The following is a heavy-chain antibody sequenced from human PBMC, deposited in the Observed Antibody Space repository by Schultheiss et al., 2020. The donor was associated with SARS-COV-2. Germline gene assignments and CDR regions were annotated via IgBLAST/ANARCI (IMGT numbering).Heavy chain of an antibody. Sequence: SETLSLTCTVSGGSISSYYWSWIRQPAGKGLEWIGSIYYSGSTYYNPSLKSRVTISVDTSKNQFSLKLSSVTAADTAVYYCARHEDYGVYYFDYWGQGTLVTVSS. CDR3: ARHEDYGVYYFDY. D-gene: IGHD4-17*01. CDR1: GGSISSYY. CDR2: IYYSGST. V-gene: IGHV4-59*05. J-gene: IGHJ4*02.